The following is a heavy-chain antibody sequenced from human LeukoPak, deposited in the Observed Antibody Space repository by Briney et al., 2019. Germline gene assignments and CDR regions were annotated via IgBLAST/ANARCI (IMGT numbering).Heavy chain of an antibody. V-gene: IGHV4-4*07. D-gene: IGHD6-19*01. J-gene: IGHJ5*02. Sequence: PSETLSLTCTVSGGSISSYYWSWVRQPAGKGLEWIWRIYTSGSTNYNPSLQSRVTMSVDTSKNQFFFKLSSVTAADTAVYYCARFIAVAGTFRNWFDPWGQGTLVTVSS. CDR1: GGSISSYY. CDR2: IYTSGST. CDR3: ARFIAVAGTFRNWFDP.